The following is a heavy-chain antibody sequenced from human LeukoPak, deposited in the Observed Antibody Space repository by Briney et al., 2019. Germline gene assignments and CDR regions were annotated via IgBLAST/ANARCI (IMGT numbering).Heavy chain of an antibody. J-gene: IGHJ5*02. CDR1: GGSISSSSYY. D-gene: IGHD6-19*01. CDR2: IYYSGST. CDR3: ARHGKSSGWLQNWFDP. Sequence: SETLSLTCTVSGGSISSSSYYWGWIRQPAGKGLEWIGSIYYSGSTYYNPSLKSRDTISVDTSKNQFSLKLSSVTAADTAVYYCARHGKSSGWLQNWFDPWGQGTLVTVSS. V-gene: IGHV4-39*01.